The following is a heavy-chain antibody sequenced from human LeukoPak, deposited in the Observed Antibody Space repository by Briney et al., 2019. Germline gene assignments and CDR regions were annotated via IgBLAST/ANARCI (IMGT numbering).Heavy chain of an antibody. CDR3: ASNGGNSGTFLQLDY. D-gene: IGHD1-26*01. J-gene: IGHJ4*02. CDR2: IYSGGNT. V-gene: IGHV3-66*02. CDR1: GFTVSTTY. Sequence: QPGGSLRLSCAASGFTVSTTYMTWVRQAPGKGLEWVSVIYSGGNTYHTDSVKGRFTIFRDNSENTLYLQMNSLRAEDTAVYYCASNGGNSGTFLQLDYWGQGTLVTVTS.